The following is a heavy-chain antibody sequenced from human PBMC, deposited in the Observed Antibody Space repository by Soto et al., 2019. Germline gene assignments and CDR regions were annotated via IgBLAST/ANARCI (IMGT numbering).Heavy chain of an antibody. Sequence: AQLVGSGGGLVQPGESLRLSCAASGFALRTYWMSWVRQAPGKGLEWVANIKQDGSAKFYVDSVRGRFTISRDNANNSLDLQLNSLRAEDTAVYYCARDDGYRGFDCWGQGTLVTVSS. V-gene: IGHV3-7*01. CDR2: IKQDGSAK. J-gene: IGHJ4*02. CDR3: ARDDGYRGFDC. CDR1: GFALRTYW. D-gene: IGHD6-25*01.